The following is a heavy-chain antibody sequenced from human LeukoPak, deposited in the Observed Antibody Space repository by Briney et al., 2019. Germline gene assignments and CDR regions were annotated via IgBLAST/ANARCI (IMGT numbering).Heavy chain of an antibody. V-gene: IGHV3-74*01. CDR3: AALDNGRDY. D-gene: IGHD1-14*01. CDR1: GFTFSSYW. CDR2: IKRDGSSP. J-gene: IGHJ4*02. Sequence: GGSLRLSCAASGFTFSSYWMPWIRHAPGKGLVWVSRIKRDGSSPAYADSVKGRFTISRDNAKNTLYLQMNSLRAEDTAVYYCAALDNGRDYWGQGTLVTVSS.